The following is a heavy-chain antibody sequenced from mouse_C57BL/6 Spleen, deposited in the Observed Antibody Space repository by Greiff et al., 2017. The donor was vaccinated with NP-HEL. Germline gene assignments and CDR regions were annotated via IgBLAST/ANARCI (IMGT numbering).Heavy chain of an antibody. CDR3: ARQGSNYVYAMDY. J-gene: IGHJ4*01. CDR1: GFTFSSYG. Sequence: EVHLVESGGDLVKPGGSLKLSCAASGFTFSSYGMSWVRQTPDKRLEWVATISSGGSYTYYPDSVKGRFTISRDNAKNTLYLQMSSLKSEDTAMYYCARQGSNYVYAMDYWGQGTSVTVSS. D-gene: IGHD2-5*01. V-gene: IGHV5-6*01. CDR2: ISSGGSYT.